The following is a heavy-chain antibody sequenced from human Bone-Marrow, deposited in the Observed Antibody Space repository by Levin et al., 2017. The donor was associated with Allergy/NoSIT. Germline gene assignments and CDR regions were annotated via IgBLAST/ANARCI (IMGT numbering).Heavy chain of an antibody. V-gene: IGHV3-48*02. CDR2: INSRNTDI. J-gene: IGHJ4*02. Sequence: GGSLRLSCAASGFTFSTSAMNWVRQAPGKGLEWLSFINSRNTDIFYADSVKGRFTISRDDATNSLYLQMRSLRDEDTAIYYCARDWSFDYWGQGTLVTVSS. D-gene: IGHD3-3*01. CDR1: GFTFSTSA. CDR3: ARDWSFDY.